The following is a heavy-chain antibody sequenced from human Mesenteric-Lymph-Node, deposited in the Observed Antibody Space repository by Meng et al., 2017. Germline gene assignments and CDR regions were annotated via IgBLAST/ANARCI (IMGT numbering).Heavy chain of an antibody. D-gene: IGHD3-22*01. CDR3: ARAFRHYYYDSSGYYSAGY. CDR2: ISSSSSYI. V-gene: IGHV3-21*01. CDR1: GFTFSSYS. J-gene: IGHJ4*02. Sequence: GESLKISCAASGFTFSSYSMNWVRQAPGEGLEWVSSISSSSSYIYYADSVKGRFTISRDNAKNSLYLQMNSLRAEDTAVYYCARAFRHYYYDSSGYYSAGYWGQGTLVTVSS.